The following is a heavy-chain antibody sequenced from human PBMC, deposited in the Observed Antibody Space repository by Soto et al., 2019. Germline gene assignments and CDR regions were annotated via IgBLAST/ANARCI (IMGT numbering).Heavy chain of an antibody. Sequence: QVQLVQSGKEVVKPGASVKVSCKASGYTFNSYGFSWVRQAPGQGLEWLGWISPYNDNTKYAQNLQGRVTMTTDTSTGTAYLELRSLRSDDTAVFYCARSDREVPYYGMDVWGQGTTVTVSS. V-gene: IGHV1-18*04. J-gene: IGHJ6*02. D-gene: IGHD1-1*01. CDR3: ARSDREVPYYGMDV. CDR1: GYTFNSYG. CDR2: ISPYNDNT.